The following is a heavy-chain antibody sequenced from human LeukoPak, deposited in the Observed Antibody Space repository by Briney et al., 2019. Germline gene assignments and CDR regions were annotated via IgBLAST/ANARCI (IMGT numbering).Heavy chain of an antibody. V-gene: IGHV4-39*01. Sequence: KPSETLSLTCTVSGGSISSSSYYWGWIRQPPGKGLEWIGSIYYSGSTYYNPSLKSRVTISVDTSKNQFSLKLSSVTAADTAVYYCARQVVVIGLDYWGQGTLVTVSS. CDR3: ARQVVVIGLDY. J-gene: IGHJ4*02. CDR1: GGSISSSSYY. D-gene: IGHD3-22*01. CDR2: IYYSGST.